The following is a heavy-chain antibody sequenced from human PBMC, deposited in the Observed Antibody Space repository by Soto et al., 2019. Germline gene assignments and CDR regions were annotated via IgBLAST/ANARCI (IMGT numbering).Heavy chain of an antibody. Sequence: SVKVSCKASGGTFSSYAISWVRQAPGQGLEWMGGIIPIFGTANYAQKFQGRVTITADESTSTAYMELSSLRSEDTAVYYCARDGYYGSGSYQIRYYYYGMDVWGQGTTVTLSS. V-gene: IGHV1-69*13. CDR2: IIPIFGTA. J-gene: IGHJ6*02. D-gene: IGHD3-10*01. CDR1: GGTFSSYA. CDR3: ARDGYYGSGSYQIRYYYYGMDV.